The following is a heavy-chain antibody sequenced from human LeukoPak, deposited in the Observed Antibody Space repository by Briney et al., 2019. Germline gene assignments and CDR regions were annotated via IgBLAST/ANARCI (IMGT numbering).Heavy chain of an antibody. V-gene: IGHV4-4*07. CDR1: GGSISGDY. D-gene: IGHD3-10*01. Sequence: SETLSLTCTVSGGSISGDYWSRLPQPAGKPLEGIGLIYNSGSTNYNPSLKSRVSMSVDTSKNQFSLKLSSVTAADTAIYYCAKEFGYWGQGTLVTVSS. J-gene: IGHJ4*02. CDR2: IYNSGST. CDR3: AKEFGY.